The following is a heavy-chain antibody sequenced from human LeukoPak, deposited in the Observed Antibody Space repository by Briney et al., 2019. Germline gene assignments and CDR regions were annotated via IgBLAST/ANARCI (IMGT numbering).Heavy chain of an antibody. Sequence: ASVKVSCKASGYTFTSYGISWVRQAPGQGLEWMGWISAYNGNTNYAQKLQGRVTMTTDTSTSTAYMELRSLRSDDTAVYYCARDYYYDSSGYPVFDYWGQGTLVTVSS. CDR2: ISAYNGNT. D-gene: IGHD3-22*01. CDR3: ARDYYYDSSGYPVFDY. CDR1: GYTFTSYG. J-gene: IGHJ4*02. V-gene: IGHV1-18*01.